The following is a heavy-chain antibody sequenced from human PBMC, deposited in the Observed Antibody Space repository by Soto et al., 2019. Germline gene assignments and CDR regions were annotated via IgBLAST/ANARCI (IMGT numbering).Heavy chain of an antibody. CDR2: MSYDGSNK. J-gene: IGHJ4*02. CDR3: ARDGGAY. D-gene: IGHD3-16*01. V-gene: IGHV3-30-3*01. Sequence: QVQLVESGGGVVQPGRSLRLSCAASGFTFSSYAMHWFRRAPGKGLEWMAVMSYDGSNKYYAESVKGRFTISRDNSKNTLYLQMNSLRPEDTALYYCARDGGAYWGQGTLVIVSS. CDR1: GFTFSSYA.